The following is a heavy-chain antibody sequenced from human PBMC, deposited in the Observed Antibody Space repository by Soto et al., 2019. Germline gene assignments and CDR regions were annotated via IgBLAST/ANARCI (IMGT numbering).Heavy chain of an antibody. CDR1: GFTFSSYA. D-gene: IGHD6-19*01. CDR3: AKDQAGYNGGWLDY. CDR2: ISGSGGRT. V-gene: IGHV3-23*01. J-gene: IGHJ4*02. Sequence: EVPLLESGGGLVQPGGSLRLSCAASGFTFSSYAMNWVRQAPGKGLEWVSVISGSGGRTYHADSVKGRFTSSRNNSKSTLALQMNSRRAEDTAVYYCAKDQAGYNGGWLDYWGQGTLVIVSS.